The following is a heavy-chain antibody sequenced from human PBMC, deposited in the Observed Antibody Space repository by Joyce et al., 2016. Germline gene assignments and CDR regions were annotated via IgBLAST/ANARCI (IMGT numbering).Heavy chain of an antibody. CDR3: ARRSGIPAGRRPGAFDM. CDR2: ISYDGPNK. D-gene: IGHD6-13*01. V-gene: IGHV3-30*01. CDR1: GSIFSGYA. Sequence: QERLEESGGGVVQPGTSLRLSCTASGSIFSGYAMNWVRQAPGKGLEWVAIISYDGPNKFYADSVRGRFTISRDNYKNTLFLQMNSLTIEDAGVYYCARRSGIPAGRRPGAFDMWGQGTVVTVSS. J-gene: IGHJ3*02.